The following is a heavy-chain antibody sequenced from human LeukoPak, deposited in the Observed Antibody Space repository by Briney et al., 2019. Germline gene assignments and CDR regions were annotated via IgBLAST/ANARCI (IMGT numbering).Heavy chain of an antibody. V-gene: IGHV1-46*01. CDR1: AYTFTNHY. D-gene: IGHD1-26*01. CDR2: INPSGGST. J-gene: IGHJ6*02. CDR3: ARDGGATKGTPYYYGLDV. Sequence: GASVKVSCKASAYTFTNHYIHWVRQAPGQGLEWMGIINPSGGSTGFAQKFQGRVTMTRDTSTSTVYMELSSLRSEDTAVYYCARDGGATKGTPYYYGLDVWGQGTTVTVSS.